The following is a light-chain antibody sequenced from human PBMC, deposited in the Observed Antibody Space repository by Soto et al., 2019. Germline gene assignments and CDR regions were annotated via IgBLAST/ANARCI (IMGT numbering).Light chain of an antibody. Sequence: DIQMTQSPSTLSASVGDRVTITCRASQFISSWLAWYQQKPGKAPKFLIYKASNLESGVPSRFSGSGSGTEFTLTISNLQPDDFATYYCQQYHTGWTFGQGTKVEIK. CDR1: QFISSW. CDR2: KAS. J-gene: IGKJ1*01. V-gene: IGKV1-5*03. CDR3: QQYHTGWT.